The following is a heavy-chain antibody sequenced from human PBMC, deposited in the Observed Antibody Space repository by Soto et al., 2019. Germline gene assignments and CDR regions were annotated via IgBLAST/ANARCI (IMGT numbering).Heavy chain of an antibody. CDR2: ISSSSNTI. V-gene: IGHV3-48*02. D-gene: IGHD4-17*01. CDR3: ARDTEVYGGAFDT. Sequence: EVQLVESGGGLVQPGGSLRLSCAASGFTFRNYGMNWVRQAPGKGLEWVLYISSSSNTIYYADSVKGRFTISRDNARNSLYLQMNSLRDEDTAVYYCARDTEVYGGAFDTWGQGTMVTVSS. J-gene: IGHJ3*02. CDR1: GFTFRNYG.